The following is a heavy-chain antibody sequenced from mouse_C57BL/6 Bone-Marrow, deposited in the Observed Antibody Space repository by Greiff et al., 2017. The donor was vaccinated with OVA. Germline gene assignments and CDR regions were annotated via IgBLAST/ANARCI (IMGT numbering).Heavy chain of an antibody. V-gene: IGHV1-81*01. J-gene: IGHJ1*03. CDR1: GYTFKSYG. Sequence: VQLQQSGAELARPGASVKLSCKASGYTFKSYGISWVKQRTGQGLEWIGEIYPRSGNTYYNEKFKGKATLTADKSSSTAYMELRSLTSEDSAVYFCARNPYYYGSSYVGWYFDVWGTGTTVTVSS. CDR3: ARNPYYYGSSYVGWYFDV. D-gene: IGHD1-1*01. CDR2: IYPRSGNT.